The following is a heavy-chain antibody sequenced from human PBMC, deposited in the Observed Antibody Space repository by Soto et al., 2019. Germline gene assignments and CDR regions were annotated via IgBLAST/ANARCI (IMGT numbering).Heavy chain of an antibody. CDR3: AGGVYDSSGYYGYYFDY. CDR2: IYYSGST. D-gene: IGHD3-22*01. CDR1: GGSISSYY. Sequence: SETLSLTCTVSGGSISSYYWSWIRQPPGKGLEWIGYIYYSGSTNYNPSLKSRVTMSVDTSKNQFSLKLSSVTAADTAVYYCAGGVYDSSGYYGYYFDYWGQGTLVTVSS. J-gene: IGHJ4*02. V-gene: IGHV4-59*01.